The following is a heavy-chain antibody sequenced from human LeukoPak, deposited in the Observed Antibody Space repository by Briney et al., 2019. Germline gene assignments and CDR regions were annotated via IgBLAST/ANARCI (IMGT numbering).Heavy chain of an antibody. CDR3: ARVENYSSSWLRYYYYGMDV. CDR1: GFTFSDYY. CDR2: ISSSGSTI. Sequence: PGGSLRLSCAASGFTFSDYYMSWIRQAPGKGLEWVSYISSSGSTIYYADSVKGRFTISRDNAKNSLYLQMNSLRAEDTAVYYCARVENYSSSWLRYYYYGMDVWGQGTTVTVSS. J-gene: IGHJ6*02. V-gene: IGHV3-11*01. D-gene: IGHD6-13*01.